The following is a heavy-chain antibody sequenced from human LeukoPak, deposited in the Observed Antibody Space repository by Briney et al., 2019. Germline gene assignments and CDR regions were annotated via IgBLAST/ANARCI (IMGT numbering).Heavy chain of an antibody. J-gene: IGHJ4*02. V-gene: IGHV4-59*01. CDR2: IYYSGST. CDR1: GVSISSYY. D-gene: IGHD3-3*01. Sequence: SETLSLTCTVSGVSISSYYWSWIRQPPGKGLEWIGYIYYSGSTNYNPSLKSRVTISVDTSKNQFSLKLSSVTAADTAVYYCARRYYDFWSGYYSFDYWGQGTLVTVSS. CDR3: ARRYYDFWSGYYSFDY.